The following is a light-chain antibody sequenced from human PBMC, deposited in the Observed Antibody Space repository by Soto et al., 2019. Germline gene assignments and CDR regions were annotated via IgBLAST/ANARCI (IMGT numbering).Light chain of an antibody. V-gene: IGKV3-15*01. CDR2: GAS. Sequence: LTQCPWTLSLSTGGRATLSWGGSQSVSSNYVAWYQQKPGQSPRLLIYGASTRATGIPARFSGSVYGTEFNLTISSLQSEDFAVYYCQQYNNWPLTFGQGTKVDIK. CDR3: QQYNNWPLT. CDR1: QSVSSN. J-gene: IGKJ1*01.